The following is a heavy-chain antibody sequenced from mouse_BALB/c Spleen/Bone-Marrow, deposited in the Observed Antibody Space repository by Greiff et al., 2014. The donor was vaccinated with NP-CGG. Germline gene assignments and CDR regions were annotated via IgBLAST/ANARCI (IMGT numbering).Heavy chain of an antibody. CDR3: AAYYYGSSQFAY. CDR2: IDPANGNT. CDR1: GFNIKDTC. V-gene: IGHV14-3*02. D-gene: IGHD1-1*01. J-gene: IGHJ3*01. Sequence: VQLQQSGAELVKPGASVKLSCTASGFNIKDTCMRWVKQRPEQGLEWIGRIDPANGNTKYDPKFQGKATITADTSSNTAYLQLSSLTSEDTAVYYCAAYYYGSSQFAYWGQGTLVTVSA.